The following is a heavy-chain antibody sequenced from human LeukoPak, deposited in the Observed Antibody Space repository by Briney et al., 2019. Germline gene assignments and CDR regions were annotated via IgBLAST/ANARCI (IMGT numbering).Heavy chain of an antibody. J-gene: IGHJ4*02. V-gene: IGHV3-30*02. D-gene: IGHD3-22*01. CDR2: IRFDGTNK. Sequence: PGGSLRLSCAASGFNFSRNGMHWVRQAPGQGLEWVAFIRFDGTNKFYGASVRGRFFISRDNSKNTLYLQMNSLKAEDTAVYYCVRDFDDVNGDYYYIPEYWGRGMLVAVSS. CDR1: GFNFSRNG. CDR3: VRDFDDVNGDYYYIPEY.